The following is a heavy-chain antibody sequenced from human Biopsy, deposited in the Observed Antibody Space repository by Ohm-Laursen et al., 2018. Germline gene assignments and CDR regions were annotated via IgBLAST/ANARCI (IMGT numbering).Heavy chain of an antibody. CDR3: ARGGIAVAGTNFDY. Sequence: SLRLSCAASGFTVSSNYMSWVRQAPGTGLEWVSVIYSGGSTYYDDTVKGRFTITRDNSRNTQYLQMNSLRAEDPAVYYCARGGIAVAGTNFDYWGQGTLVTVSS. CDR2: IYSGGST. V-gene: IGHV3-66*01. J-gene: IGHJ4*02. D-gene: IGHD6-19*01. CDR1: GFTVSSNY.